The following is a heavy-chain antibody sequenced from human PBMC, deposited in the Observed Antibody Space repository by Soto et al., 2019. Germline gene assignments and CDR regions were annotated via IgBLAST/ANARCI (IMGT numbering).Heavy chain of an antibody. Sequence: PGGSLRLSCAASGFTFSTYAMTWVRQAPGKGLEWVSAIGGSGGNIYYADSVKGRFTISRDNSKSTLYLQMNSLRVEDTAVYYCATLYSGYVDCWGQGTPVTVSS. D-gene: IGHD5-12*01. J-gene: IGHJ4*02. V-gene: IGHV3-23*01. CDR3: ATLYSGYVDC. CDR2: IGGSGGNI. CDR1: GFTFSTYA.